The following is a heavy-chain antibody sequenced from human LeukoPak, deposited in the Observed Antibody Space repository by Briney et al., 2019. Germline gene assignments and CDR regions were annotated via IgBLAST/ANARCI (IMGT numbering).Heavy chain of an antibody. J-gene: IGHJ4*02. CDR1: GFTFSSYA. V-gene: IGHV3-23*01. D-gene: IGHD3-16*01. CDR2: ISGSGAST. Sequence: PGGSLRLSCAASGFTFSSYAMKWVRQAPGKGLEWVSTISGSGASTYYADSVKGRFTISRDNSQNTVYLQMNSLRAEDTAVYYCAKPLRFISRHGFDYWGQGTLVTVSS. CDR3: AKPLRFISRHGFDY.